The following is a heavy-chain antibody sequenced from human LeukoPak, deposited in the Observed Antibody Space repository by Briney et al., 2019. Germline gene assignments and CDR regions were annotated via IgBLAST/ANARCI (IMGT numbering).Heavy chain of an antibody. CDR1: GGTFSSYA. CDR2: IIPIFGTA. CDR3: ARVLAAAGLWYYYYMDV. D-gene: IGHD6-13*01. J-gene: IGHJ6*03. V-gene: IGHV1-69*05. Sequence: SVKVSCKASGGTFSSYAISWVRQAPGQGLEWMGGIIPIFGTANYAQKFQGRVTITTDESTSTAYMELSSLRSEDMAVYYCARVLAAAGLWYYYYMDVWGKGTTVTVSS.